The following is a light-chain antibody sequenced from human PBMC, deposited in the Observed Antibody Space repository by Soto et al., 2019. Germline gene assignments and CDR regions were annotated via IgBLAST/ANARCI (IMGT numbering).Light chain of an antibody. CDR2: SND. Sequence: QPVLAQPPSASGTPGQRVTISCSGSSSNIGSSSVNWYQQVPGAAPKLLIYSNDQRPSGVPDRFSGSKSGTSASLAISGLRSDDEADYYCAAWDDSLNGWVFGGGTKLTVL. CDR1: SSNIGSSS. CDR3: AAWDDSLNGWV. V-gene: IGLV1-44*01. J-gene: IGLJ3*02.